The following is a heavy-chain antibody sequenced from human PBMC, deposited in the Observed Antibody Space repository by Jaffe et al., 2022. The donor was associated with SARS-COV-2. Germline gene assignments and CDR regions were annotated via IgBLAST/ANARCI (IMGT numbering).Heavy chain of an antibody. CDR1: GGSFSGYY. CDR2: INHSGST. Sequence: QVQLQQWGAGLLKPSETLSLTCAVYGGSFSGYYWSWIRQPPGKGLEWIGEINHSGSTNYNPSLKSRVTISVDTSKNQFSLKLSSVTAADTAVYYCARGLHSGRWYFDLWGRGTLVTVSS. V-gene: IGHV4-34*01. CDR3: ARGLHSGRWYFDL. J-gene: IGHJ2*01. D-gene: IGHD5-12*01.